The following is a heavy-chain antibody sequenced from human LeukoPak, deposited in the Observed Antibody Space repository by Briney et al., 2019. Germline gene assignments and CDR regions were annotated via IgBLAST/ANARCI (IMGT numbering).Heavy chain of an antibody. CDR3: ARGVGATTYYYYGMDV. J-gene: IGHJ6*02. D-gene: IGHD1-26*01. CDR2: INPSGGST. V-gene: IGHV1-46*01. Sequence: ASVKVSCKASGYTFTSYYTHWVRQAPGQGLEWMGIINPSGGSTSYAQKFQGRVTMTRDTSTSTVYMELSSLRSEDTAVYYCARGVGATTYYYYGMDVWGQGTTVTVSS. CDR1: GYTFTSYY.